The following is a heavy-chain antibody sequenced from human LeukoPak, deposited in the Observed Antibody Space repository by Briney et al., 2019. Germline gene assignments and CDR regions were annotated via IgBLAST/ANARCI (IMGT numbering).Heavy chain of an antibody. V-gene: IGHV5-51*01. CDR3: ARFCANGSYAGY. CDR1: GYTFTLYW. D-gene: IGHD2-8*01. J-gene: IGHJ4*02. Sequence: PGESLRISCQCSGYTFTLYWMYLVRQMPGKGLEWIGIIWPGNSETRYSPSFQGQVTISADESINTAFLQWSSLQASDTAMYYCARFCANGSYAGYWGQGTLVTVSS. CDR2: IWPGNSET.